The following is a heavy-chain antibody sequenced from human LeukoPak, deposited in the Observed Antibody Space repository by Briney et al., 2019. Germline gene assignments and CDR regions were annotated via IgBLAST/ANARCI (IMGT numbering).Heavy chain of an antibody. V-gene: IGHV3-15*01. CDR2: IKSKTDVGTT. J-gene: IGHJ4*02. CDR3: TRGFRFLECFTD. Sequence: GGSLRLSCAASGFTFSIAWMSWGRDAPGEGLELVGRIKSKTDVGTTDYAGPLKGRFTISRDDSKNTLYLQINSLKTEDTAVYYCTRGFRFLECFTDWGQGTLVTVSS. D-gene: IGHD3-3*01. CDR1: GFTFSIAW.